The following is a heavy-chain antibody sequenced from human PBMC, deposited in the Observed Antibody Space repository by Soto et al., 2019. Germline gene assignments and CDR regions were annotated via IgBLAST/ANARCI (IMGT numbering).Heavy chain of an antibody. D-gene: IGHD1-26*01. CDR3: TRAEQPQWEIGHYHIDV. J-gene: IGHJ6*03. CDR1: GFTFGAHA. V-gene: IGHV3-49*03. CDR2: IRSKAYSATT. Sequence: PGVSLRLSCLASGFTFGAHAMSWLRQAPGKGLEWVGFIRSKAYSATTEYAASVKGSFTISREDSKSIAYLQMNDLKTEDTGLYYCTRAEQPQWEIGHYHIDVWGKGTLGTDSS.